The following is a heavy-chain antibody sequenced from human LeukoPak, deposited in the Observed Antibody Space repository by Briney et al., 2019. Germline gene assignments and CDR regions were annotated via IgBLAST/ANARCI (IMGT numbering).Heavy chain of an antibody. V-gene: IGHV1-8*01. Sequence: ASVKVSCKASGYTFTSYDINWVRQATGQGLEWMGWMNPNSGNTGYAQKFQGRVTMTRNTSISTAYMEPSSLRSEDTAVYYCARGLGRIVVVPAPRRFDPWGQGTLVTVSS. CDR2: MNPNSGNT. D-gene: IGHD2-2*01. CDR3: ARGLGRIVVVPAPRRFDP. J-gene: IGHJ5*02. CDR1: GYTFTSYD.